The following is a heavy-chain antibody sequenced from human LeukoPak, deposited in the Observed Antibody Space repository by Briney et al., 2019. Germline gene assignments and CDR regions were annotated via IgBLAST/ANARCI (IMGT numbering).Heavy chain of an antibody. CDR2: ISGRAVST. D-gene: IGHD6-19*01. Sequence: PGGSLRLSCEASGFTFSNYAMSWVRQAPGKGLEWVSAISGRAVSTYYADSVKGRFTISRDNSKNTLYLQMNSLRAEDTAVYYCAKGGYSSGWYEGYWGQGALVTVSS. J-gene: IGHJ4*02. CDR3: AKGGYSSGWYEGY. V-gene: IGHV3-23*01. CDR1: GFTFSNYA.